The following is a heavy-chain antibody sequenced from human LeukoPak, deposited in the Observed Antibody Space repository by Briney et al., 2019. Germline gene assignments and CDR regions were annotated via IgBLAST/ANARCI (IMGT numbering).Heavy chain of an antibody. CDR2: IYPGDSDT. D-gene: IGHD3-22*01. J-gene: IGHJ3*02. Sequence: GESLKISCKGSGHSFTTFWIDWVRQMPGKGLQWMGGIYPGDSDTTYSPSFQGQFTISVDESISTAYLQWSSLKASDTAMYYCARRLIHAFDIWGQGTMVTVSS. CDR3: ARRLIHAFDI. CDR1: GHSFTTFW. V-gene: IGHV5-51*01.